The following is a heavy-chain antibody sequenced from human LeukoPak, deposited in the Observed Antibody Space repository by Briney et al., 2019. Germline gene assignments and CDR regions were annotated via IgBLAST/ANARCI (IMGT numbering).Heavy chain of an antibody. CDR1: GGSISSSSYY. D-gene: IGHD5-12*01. CDR3: AREEYSGYDSYWFDP. J-gene: IGHJ5*02. CDR2: IYYSGST. Sequence: SETLSLTCTVSGGSISSSSYYWGWIRQPPGKGLEWIGNIYYSGSTNYNPSLKSRVTISVDKSKNQFSLKLSSVTAADTAVYYCAREEYSGYDSYWFDPWGQGTLVTVSS. V-gene: IGHV4-39*07.